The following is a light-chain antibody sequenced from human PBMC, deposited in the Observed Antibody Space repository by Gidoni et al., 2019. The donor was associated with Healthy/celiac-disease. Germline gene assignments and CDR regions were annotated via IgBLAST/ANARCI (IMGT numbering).Light chain of an antibody. CDR2: GAS. V-gene: IGKV3-20*01. Sequence: EMGLTRSPGTLSFSQGERPTLSCRASQSVSSSYLAWYQQNPGQYPRLLIYGASSRATGIPDRFSGSGSGTDFTLTISRLEPEDFAVYYCQQYGSSPRSITFXQXTRLEIK. CDR1: QSVSSSY. CDR3: QQYGSSPRSIT. J-gene: IGKJ5*01.